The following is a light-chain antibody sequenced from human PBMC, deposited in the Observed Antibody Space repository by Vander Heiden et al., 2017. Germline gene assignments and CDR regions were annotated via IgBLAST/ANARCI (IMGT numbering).Light chain of an antibody. J-gene: IGKJ5*01. CDR2: DAS. V-gene: IGKV3-15*01. CDR1: QSVGSN. Sequence: EIVMTQSPATLSVSPGERASLSCRTSQSVGSNLAWYQQKPGQAPRLLIYDASTRATGIPDRFSGTGSGTEFTLTISSLQSEDFAVYYCQQDNYLHTFGQGTQLEIK. CDR3: QQDNYLHT.